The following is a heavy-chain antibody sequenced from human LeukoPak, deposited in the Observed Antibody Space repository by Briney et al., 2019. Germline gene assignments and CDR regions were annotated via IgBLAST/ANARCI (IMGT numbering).Heavy chain of an antibody. CDR1: GDSASSNSAA. CDR3: ARATPRTGYYYYAMDV. J-gene: IGHJ6*02. D-gene: IGHD3/OR15-3a*01. V-gene: IGHV6-1*01. Sequence: SQTLSLTCAISGDSASSNSAAWNWIRQSPSRGLEWLGRTYYRSKWYNDYAVSVKSRITINPDTSKNQFSPQLNSVTPEDTAAYYCARATPRTGYYYYAMDVWGQGTTVTVSS. CDR2: TYYRSKWYN.